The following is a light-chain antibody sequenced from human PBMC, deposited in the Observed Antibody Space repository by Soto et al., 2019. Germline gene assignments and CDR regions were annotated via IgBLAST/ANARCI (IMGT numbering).Light chain of an antibody. CDR1: SSNIGGNS. V-gene: IGLV1-51*01. CDR2: DYN. Sequence: QSVLTQPTSVSAAPGQKVTISCSGSSSNIGGNSLSWYQQLPGTAPKLLIYDYNNRHSGIPDRFFVSKSGTSANLGIPGFQTGDEVDYYGGSWDSSLSANGFGTGTKVTVL. J-gene: IGLJ1*01. CDR3: GSWDSSLSANG.